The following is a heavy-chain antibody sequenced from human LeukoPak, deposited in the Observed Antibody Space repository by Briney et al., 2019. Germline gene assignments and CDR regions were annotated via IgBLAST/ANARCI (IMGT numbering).Heavy chain of an antibody. CDR2: IKEKTDGGAI. Sequence: ETLSLTCTVSGYSISSGYYWGWIRQPPGKGLEWVGLIKEKTDGGAIDYGEPVKGRFIISRDDSKNTLYLQMNSLKTEDTGVYYCTSTLGYWGQGTPVTVSS. V-gene: IGHV3-15*01. CDR1: GYSISSGYY. CDR3: TSTLGY. J-gene: IGHJ4*02.